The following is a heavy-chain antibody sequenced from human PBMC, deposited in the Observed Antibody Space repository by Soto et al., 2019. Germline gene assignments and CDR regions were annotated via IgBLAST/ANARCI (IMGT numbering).Heavy chain of an antibody. J-gene: IGHJ4*02. CDR2: INHSGST. V-gene: IGHV4-34*01. Sequence: TLSLTCAVYGGSFSGYYWSWIRQPPGKGLEWIGEINHSGSTNYNPSLKSRVTISVDTSKNQFSLKLSSATAADTAVYYCARGRRYYDFWSGYCPFDYWGQGTLVTVSS. D-gene: IGHD3-3*01. CDR1: GGSFSGYY. CDR3: ARGRRYYDFWSGYCPFDY.